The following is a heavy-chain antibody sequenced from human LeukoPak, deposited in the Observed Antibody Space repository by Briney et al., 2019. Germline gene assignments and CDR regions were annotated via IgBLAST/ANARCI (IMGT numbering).Heavy chain of an antibody. CDR2: INHSGST. D-gene: IGHD6-13*01. Sequence: KASETLSLTCAVYGGSFSGYYWSWIRQPPGKGLEWIGEINHSGSTNYNPSLKSRVTISVDTSKNQFSLKLSSVTAADTAVYYCARAFSGSSWAKSFDYWGQGTLVTVSS. J-gene: IGHJ4*02. V-gene: IGHV4-34*01. CDR1: GGSFSGYY. CDR3: ARAFSGSSWAKSFDY.